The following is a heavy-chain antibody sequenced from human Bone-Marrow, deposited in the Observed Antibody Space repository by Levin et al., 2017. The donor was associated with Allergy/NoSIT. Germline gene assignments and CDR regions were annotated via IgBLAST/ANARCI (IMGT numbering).Heavy chain of an antibody. CDR1: GYRFTSFW. D-gene: IGHD4-17*01. CDR2: IYPGDSDT. Sequence: KVSCKASGYRFTSFWIGWVRQMPGKGLEWMGIIYPGDSDTRYSPSFQGQVTISADKSIDTAYLQWSSLKAMDTAMYYCARKGVNDGDSTAAYGLDVWGQGTTVIVPS. J-gene: IGHJ6*02. CDR3: ARKGVNDGDSTAAYGLDV. V-gene: IGHV5-51*01.